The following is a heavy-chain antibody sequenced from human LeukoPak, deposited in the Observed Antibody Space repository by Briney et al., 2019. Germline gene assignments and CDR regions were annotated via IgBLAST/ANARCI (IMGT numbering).Heavy chain of an antibody. V-gene: IGHV3-48*04. CDR2: ISSSSSTI. J-gene: IGHJ6*04. Sequence: GGSLRLSCAASGFTFSSYSMNWVRQAPGKGLEWVSYISSSSSTIYYADSVKGRFTISRDNAKNTLYLQMNSLRAEDTAVYYCARVSTMVRDRHVWGKGTTVTIPS. CDR1: GFTFSSYS. CDR3: ARVSTMVRDRHV. D-gene: IGHD3-10*01.